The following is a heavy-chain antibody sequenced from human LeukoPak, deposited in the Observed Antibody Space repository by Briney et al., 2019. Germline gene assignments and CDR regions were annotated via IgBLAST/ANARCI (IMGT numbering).Heavy chain of an antibody. CDR3: AREYLRRTTGYFDY. J-gene: IGHJ4*02. CDR1: GFTLSSYN. CDR2: ITSGGTV. V-gene: IGHV3-48*01. D-gene: IGHD1-14*01. Sequence: PGGSLRLSCAASGFTLSSYNMNWVRQAPRKGLEWVSHITSGGTVYYADSVKGRFTISRDNAKNSLYLQMNSLRAEDTVVYYCAREYLRRTTGYFDYWGQGPLVTVSS.